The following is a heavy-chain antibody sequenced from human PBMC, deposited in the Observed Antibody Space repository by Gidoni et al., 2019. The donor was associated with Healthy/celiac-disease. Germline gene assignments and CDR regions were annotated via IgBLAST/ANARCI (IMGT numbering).Heavy chain of an antibody. J-gene: IGHJ5*02. V-gene: IGHV1-69*01. CDR3: ARDLGATHYYDSSGYYA. CDR2: IIPIFGKA. D-gene: IGHD3-22*01. Sequence: QVQLVQSGAEVKNPGSSVKVSCKASGGTFSSYAISWVRQAPGQGLGWMGGIIPIFGKANYAQKFQGRVTITADESTSTDYMALSSLRSEDPVVYYCARDLGATHYYDSSGYYAWGEVTLVTVFS. CDR1: GGTFSSYA.